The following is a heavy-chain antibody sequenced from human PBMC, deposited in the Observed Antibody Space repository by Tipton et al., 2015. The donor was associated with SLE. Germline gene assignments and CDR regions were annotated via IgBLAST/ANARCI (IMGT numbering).Heavy chain of an antibody. V-gene: IGHV3-48*03. CDR1: GFSFSSFE. D-gene: IGHD6-19*01. J-gene: IGHJ6*03. Sequence: SLRLSCAASGFSFSSFEMNWVRQAPGKRLEWVSYISSRGSSIYYADSVKGRFTISRDNAKNSLYLQMNSLRAEDTAVYYCARGPGGWADLFYYYLDVWGKVTTVTVSS. CDR3: ARGPGGWADLFYYYLDV. CDR2: ISSRGSSI.